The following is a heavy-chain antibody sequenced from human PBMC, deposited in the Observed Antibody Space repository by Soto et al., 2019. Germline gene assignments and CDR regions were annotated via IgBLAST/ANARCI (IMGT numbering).Heavy chain of an antibody. CDR2: ISGNGDST. V-gene: IGHV3-23*01. D-gene: IGHD6-13*01. CDR1: GFTFSSYA. Sequence: EVQLLESGGGLVQPGGSLRLSCAASGFTFSSYAMSWVRQAPGKGLEWVSSISGNGDSTKYADSVKGRFTISRDNSKKTLHLQMNSLRAEDTAVYYCSAPGGSASSWDLDYWGQGTLVTVSS. J-gene: IGHJ4*02. CDR3: SAPGGSASSWDLDY.